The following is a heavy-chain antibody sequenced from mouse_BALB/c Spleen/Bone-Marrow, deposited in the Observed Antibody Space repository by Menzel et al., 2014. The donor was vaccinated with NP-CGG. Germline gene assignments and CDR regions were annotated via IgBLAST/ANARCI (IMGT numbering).Heavy chain of an antibody. V-gene: IGHV1-80*01. CDR2: IYPGDGET. CDR1: GYAFSNYG. J-gene: IGHJ4*01. Sequence: QVQLQQSGAELVRPGSSVKISCKASGYAFSNYGMNWVKQRPGQGLEWIGQIYPGDGETNYNGEFEGRVTLTADKSSSTAYMQVSSLTSEDSAVYYCARYDYAMDYWGQGTSVTVS. D-gene: IGHD2-14*01. CDR3: ARYDYAMDY.